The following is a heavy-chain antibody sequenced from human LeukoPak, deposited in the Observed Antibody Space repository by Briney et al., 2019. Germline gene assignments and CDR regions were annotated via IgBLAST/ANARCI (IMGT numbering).Heavy chain of an antibody. V-gene: IGHV4-59*12. CDR1: GGSISTYY. CDR3: ARGRAIVVVPAAIGYYYYGMDV. CDR2: IYYTGST. Sequence: SETLSLTCTVSGGSISTYYWTWIRQPPGKELEWIGYIYYTGSTNYNPSLKSRVTISVDTSKNQFSLKLSSVTAADTAVYYCARGRAIVVVPAAIGYYYYGMDVWGQGTTVTVSS. D-gene: IGHD2-2*02. J-gene: IGHJ6*02.